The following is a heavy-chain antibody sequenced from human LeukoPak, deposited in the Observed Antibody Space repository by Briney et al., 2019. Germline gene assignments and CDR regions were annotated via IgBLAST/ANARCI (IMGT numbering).Heavy chain of an antibody. D-gene: IGHD2-21*01. CDR3: ARDQGAYDTDFDI. J-gene: IGHJ3*02. V-gene: IGHV1-8*01. Sequence: ASVKVSCKASGYTFTSYDINWVRQAPGQGLEWMGWMNPNSGNTGYAQKFQGRVTMTRNTSISTAYMELSSLRSEDTAMYYCARDQGAYDTDFDIWGQGTMVTVSS. CDR1: GYTFTSYD. CDR2: MNPNSGNT.